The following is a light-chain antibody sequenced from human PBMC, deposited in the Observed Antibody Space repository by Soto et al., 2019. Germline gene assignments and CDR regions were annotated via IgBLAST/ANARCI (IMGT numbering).Light chain of an antibody. Sequence: DIGRTQSPLCVPVRAGEPASMSCRSIQNRLHSNGYNYLDWYLQKPGQSPQLLIYLGSNRASGVPARFSGSGSATDSTLQLSRVEAEAVGLPYCMPPLQTPRTFAQGTRLEIK. CDR2: LGS. CDR1: QNRLHSNGYNY. V-gene: IGKV2-28*01. J-gene: IGKJ5*01. CDR3: MPPLQTPRT.